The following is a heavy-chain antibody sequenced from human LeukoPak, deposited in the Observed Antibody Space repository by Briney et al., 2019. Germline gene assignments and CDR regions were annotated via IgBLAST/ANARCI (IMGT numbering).Heavy chain of an antibody. CDR2: ISGSGGST. V-gene: IGHV3-23*01. D-gene: IGHD4-17*01. Sequence: GGSLRLSCAASGFTFSSYGMSWVRQAPGKGLEWVSAISGSGGSTYYADSVKGRFTISRDNSKNTLYLQMNSLRVEDTAVYYCAKAFYDYGDRENWFDPWGQGTLVTVSS. J-gene: IGHJ5*02. CDR1: GFTFSSYG. CDR3: AKAFYDYGDRENWFDP.